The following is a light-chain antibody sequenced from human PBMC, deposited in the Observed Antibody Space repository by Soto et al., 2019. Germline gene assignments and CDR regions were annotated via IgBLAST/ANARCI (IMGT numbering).Light chain of an antibody. CDR2: DAS. V-gene: IGKV3-15*01. CDR1: QSVTTK. J-gene: IGKJ4*01. Sequence: EVVMTQSPATLSVSPGERVTFSCRASQSVTTKLAWYQHKPGQSPRLLISDASTGASGIPTRFSGSGSGTECTLTIERLQYADFAVYYCQQYDRCQVTFGGGTKVEIK. CDR3: QQYDRCQVT.